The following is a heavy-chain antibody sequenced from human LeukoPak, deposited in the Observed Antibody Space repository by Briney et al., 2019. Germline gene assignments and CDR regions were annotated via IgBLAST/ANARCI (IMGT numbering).Heavy chain of an antibody. V-gene: IGHV1-46*01. Sequence: ASVKVSCKASGYTFTSYGISWVRQAPGPGLEWMGIINPSGGSTSYAQKFQGRVTMTRDTSTSTVYMELSSLRSEDTAVYYCATVGVYYYDSSGYNWFDPWGQGTLVTVSS. CDR1: GYTFTSYG. CDR2: INPSGGST. J-gene: IGHJ5*02. D-gene: IGHD3-22*01. CDR3: ATVGVYYYDSSGYNWFDP.